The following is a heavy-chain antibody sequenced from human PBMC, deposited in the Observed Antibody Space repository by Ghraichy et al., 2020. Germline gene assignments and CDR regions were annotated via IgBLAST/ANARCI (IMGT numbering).Heavy chain of an antibody. D-gene: IGHD5-18*01. CDR3: AASWIQLGYPVLFDF. Sequence: ASVKVSCKASGYTFTSYGISWVRQAPGQGLEWMGWISAYNGNTNYAQKLQGRVTMTTDTSTSTAYMELSSLRSEDTAVYYCAASWIQLGYPVLFDFWGQGTLVTVSS. V-gene: IGHV1-18*01. CDR1: GYTFTSYG. J-gene: IGHJ4*02. CDR2: ISAYNGNT.